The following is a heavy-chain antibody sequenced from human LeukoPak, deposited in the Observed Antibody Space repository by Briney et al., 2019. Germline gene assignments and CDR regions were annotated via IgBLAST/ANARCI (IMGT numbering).Heavy chain of an antibody. Sequence: ASVKVSCKASEYTFTSYYIHWVRQAPGQGLEWMGVINPSGGGTTYAQKFQGRVTMTRDTSTSTVYMELSSLRSEDTAVYYCARRGYSGYCDYWGQGTLVTVSS. CDR1: EYTFTSYY. J-gene: IGHJ4*02. CDR2: INPSGGGT. V-gene: IGHV1-46*01. D-gene: IGHD5-12*01. CDR3: ARRGYSGYCDY.